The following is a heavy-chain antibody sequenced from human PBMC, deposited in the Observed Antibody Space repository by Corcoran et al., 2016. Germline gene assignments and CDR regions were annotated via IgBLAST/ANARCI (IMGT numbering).Heavy chain of an antibody. V-gene: IGHV4-59*01. CDR1: GGSINNYY. D-gene: IGHD2-2*01. J-gene: IGHJ3*02. Sequence: QVQLQESGPGLVKPSETLSLTCTVSGGSINNYYWSWIRQPPGKGLDCIGYINSGGTTKYNPTLKSRVTISVETSKNKFFLELRSVTAADTAVYYCARHMPWPFDIWGQGTVVTVSS. CDR3: ARHMPWPFDI. CDR2: INSGGTT.